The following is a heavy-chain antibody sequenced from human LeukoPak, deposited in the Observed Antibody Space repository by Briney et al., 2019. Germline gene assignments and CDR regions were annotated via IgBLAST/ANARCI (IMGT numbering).Heavy chain of an antibody. CDR1: GFTFSSYS. Sequence: GGSLRLSCAASGFTFSSYSMNWVRQAPGKGLEWVSSISSSSSYIYYADSVKGRFTISRDNAKNSLYLQMNSLRAEDTAVYYCAREWGDRGYERRFDYWGQGTLVTVSS. J-gene: IGHJ4*02. D-gene: IGHD5-12*01. V-gene: IGHV3-21*01. CDR2: ISSSSSYI. CDR3: AREWGDRGYERRFDY.